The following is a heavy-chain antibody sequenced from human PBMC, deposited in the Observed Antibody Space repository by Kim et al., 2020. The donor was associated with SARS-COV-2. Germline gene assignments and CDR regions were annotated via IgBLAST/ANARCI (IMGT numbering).Heavy chain of an antibody. D-gene: IGHD2-21*02. CDR3: AAYKLFRGDFDSFGSFGS. J-gene: IGHJ4*01. CDR1: GFPFTTYA. Sequence: SVKVSCKASGFPFTTYAVQWARQARGQRLEWIGWIVIDSGKTRYAQKFQERVIIRRDMYTRTDYLELSRLRSEDTAIYYCAAYKLFRGDFDSFGSFGSWGHVTLGTVS. V-gene: IGHV1-58*01. CDR2: IVIDSGKT.